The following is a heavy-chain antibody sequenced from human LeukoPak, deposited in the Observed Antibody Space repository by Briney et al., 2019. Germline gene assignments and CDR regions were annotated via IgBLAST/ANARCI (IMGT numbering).Heavy chain of an antibody. Sequence: PSETLSLTCSVSDDSISRSSYYWGWIRQPPGKGLEWIGTFYYSGFTYYNPSLKNRVTISVDTSKNQFSLKLSSVTAEDTAVYYCARHKVGTTHPDYWGQGTLVTVSS. CDR3: ARHKVGTTHPDY. J-gene: IGHJ4*02. D-gene: IGHD1-26*01. CDR2: FYYSGFT. V-gene: IGHV4-39*01. CDR1: DDSISRSSYY.